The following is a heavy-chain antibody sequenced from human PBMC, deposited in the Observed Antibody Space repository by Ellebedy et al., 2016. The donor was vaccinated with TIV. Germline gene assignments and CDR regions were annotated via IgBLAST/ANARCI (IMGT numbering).Heavy chain of an antibody. Sequence: PGGSLRLSCSASGFIFSSYAMHWARQAPGKGLEYVSAISSTGGSTYYADSVKGRFTISRDNSKNTLYLQMSSLGPEDTAVYYCAVVAGTYYFYCWGQGTLVTVSS. CDR1: GFIFSSYA. V-gene: IGHV3-64D*09. D-gene: IGHD6-19*01. CDR3: AVVAGTYYFYC. J-gene: IGHJ4*02. CDR2: ISSTGGST.